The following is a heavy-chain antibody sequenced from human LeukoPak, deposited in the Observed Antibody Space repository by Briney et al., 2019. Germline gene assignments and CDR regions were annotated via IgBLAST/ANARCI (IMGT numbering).Heavy chain of an antibody. CDR2: ISGSGSSI. D-gene: IGHD6-19*01. V-gene: IGHV3-11*04. CDR1: GFTFSDYY. J-gene: IGHJ4*02. Sequence: GGSLRLSCAASGFTFSDYYMSWIRQAPGKGLEWVSYISGSGSSIDYADSVGGRFTIYRDSAKNSVYLQMNNLRAEDTAVYYCAKGTGASAWLADYWGQGTLVTVSS. CDR3: AKGTGASAWLADY.